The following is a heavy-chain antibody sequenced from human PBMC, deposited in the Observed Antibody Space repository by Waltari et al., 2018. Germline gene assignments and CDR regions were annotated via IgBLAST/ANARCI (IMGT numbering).Heavy chain of an antibody. Sequence: QVQLQESGPGLVKPSETLSLTCAVSGYSISSGYYWGWIRQPPGQGLEWIGSIYHSGSTYYNPSLKSRVTISVDTSKNQFSLKLSSVTAADTAVYYCASREDYYGSGSYDYWGQGTLVTVSS. J-gene: IGHJ4*02. CDR1: GYSISSGYY. CDR3: ASREDYYGSGSYDY. CDR2: IYHSGST. V-gene: IGHV4-38-2*01. D-gene: IGHD3-10*01.